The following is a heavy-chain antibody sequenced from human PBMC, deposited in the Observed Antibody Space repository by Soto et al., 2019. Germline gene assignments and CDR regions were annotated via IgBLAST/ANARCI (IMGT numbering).Heavy chain of an antibody. V-gene: IGHV4-59*08. J-gene: IGHJ2*01. CDR3: TRPRGTTPAVWYFDL. Sequence: QVQLQESGPGLVKPSETLSLTCSVSGDSISSHYWSWIRQPPGKGLEWIVYVYHDGKTDSNPSLKSRVTISMDTAKSQISLSLTSVTATDSAMYYCTRPRGTTPAVWYFDLWGRGTLVTVSS. CDR1: GDSISSHY. D-gene: IGHD1-26*01. CDR2: VYHDGKT.